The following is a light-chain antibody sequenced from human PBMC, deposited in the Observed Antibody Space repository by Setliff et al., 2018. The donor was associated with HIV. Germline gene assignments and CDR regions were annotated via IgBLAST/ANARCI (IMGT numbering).Light chain of an antibody. CDR2: TNS. J-gene: IGLJ1*01. CDR3: ASWDDSLKEYV. CDR1: SSNIGTNT. V-gene: IGLV1-44*01. Sequence: QSVLTQLPSVSGTPGQRVVISCSGTSSNIGTNTVNWYQQLPGAAPKLLIYTNSHRPSGVPARFSGSKSGTSASLAISGLRSEDEADYYCASWDDSLKEYVFGTGTKVTVL.